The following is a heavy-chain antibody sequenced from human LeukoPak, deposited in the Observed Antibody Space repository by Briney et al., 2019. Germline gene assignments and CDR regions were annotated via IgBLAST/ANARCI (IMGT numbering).Heavy chain of an antibody. J-gene: IGHJ4*02. D-gene: IGHD2-2*02. CDR1: GFTFSSHS. CDR2: ISSSGSYI. V-gene: IGHV3-21*01. CDR3: ARDWSSSISCYNY. Sequence: GGSLRLSCAASGFTFSSHSMSWVRQAPGKGLEWVSSISSSGSYIYYADSVKGRFTIARDNAKNSLYLQMDTLRAEDTAVYYCARDWSSSISCYNYWGQGTLVTVSS.